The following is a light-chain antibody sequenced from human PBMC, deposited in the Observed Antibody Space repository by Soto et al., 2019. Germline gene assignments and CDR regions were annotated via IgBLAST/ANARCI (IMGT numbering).Light chain of an antibody. J-gene: IGKJ3*01. CDR3: HHYTRSPIFT. CDR2: DAS. Sequence: EVVLTQYPGTLSLSAGERATLSCRASQSVANNHLAWYQHQPGQAPRLLFYDASTRAAGIPDRFSGSGSGTDFILAISRLEPEDFGVFFCHHYTRSPIFTFGPGTTVD. V-gene: IGKV3-20*01. CDR1: QSVANNH.